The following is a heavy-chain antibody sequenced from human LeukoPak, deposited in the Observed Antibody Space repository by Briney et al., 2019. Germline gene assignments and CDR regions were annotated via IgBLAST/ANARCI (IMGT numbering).Heavy chain of an antibody. Sequence: GGSLRLSCAASGFTFSSYAMNWVRQPPGKGLELVSAISGSGGSTYYADSLKGRFTIFRDNSKNTLYLQMNSLRAEDTAVYYCAKDPLYYYDSSGYHYWGQGTLVTVSS. D-gene: IGHD3-22*01. CDR1: GFTFSSYA. CDR2: ISGSGGST. CDR3: AKDPLYYYDSSGYHY. V-gene: IGHV3-23*01. J-gene: IGHJ4*02.